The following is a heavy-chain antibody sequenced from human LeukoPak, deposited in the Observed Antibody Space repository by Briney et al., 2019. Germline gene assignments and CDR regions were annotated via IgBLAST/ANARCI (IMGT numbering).Heavy chain of an antibody. CDR3: ARLGVVPAAG. D-gene: IGHD2-2*01. CDR2: IYYSGST. V-gene: IGHV4-39*01. J-gene: IGHJ4*02. Sequence: SETLSLTCTVSGASISSGSHYWSWIRQPPGKGLEWIGSIYYSGSTYYNPSLKSRVTISVDTSKNQFSLKLSSVTAADTAVYYCARLGVVPAAGWGQGTLVTVSS. CDR1: GASISSGSHY.